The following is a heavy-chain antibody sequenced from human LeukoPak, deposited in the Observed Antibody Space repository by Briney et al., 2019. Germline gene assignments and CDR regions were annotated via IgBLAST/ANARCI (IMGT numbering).Heavy chain of an antibody. Sequence: ASVKVSCKASGYTFTSYGISWVRQAPGQGLEWMGWISAYNGNANYAQKLQGRVTMTTDTSTSTAYMELRSLRSDDTAVYYCARVGNDYVWGSYRFAPFDYWGQGTLVTVSS. D-gene: IGHD3-16*02. CDR2: ISAYNGNA. V-gene: IGHV1-18*01. CDR1: GYTFTSYG. J-gene: IGHJ4*02. CDR3: ARVGNDYVWGSYRFAPFDY.